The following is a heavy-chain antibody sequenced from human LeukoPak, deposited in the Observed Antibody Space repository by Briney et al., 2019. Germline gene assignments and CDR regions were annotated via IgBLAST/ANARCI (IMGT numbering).Heavy chain of an antibody. CDR2: INPNSGGT. D-gene: IGHD5-12*01. V-gene: IGHV1-2*02. CDR1: GYTFTDYY. Sequence: ASVKVSCKASGYTFTDYYMHWVRQAPEQGLEWMGWINPNSGGTNYAQKFQGRVTMTRDTSISTAYMELSRLRSDDTAVYYCARVFTVVATIRDGDYDFDYWGQGTLVTVSS. J-gene: IGHJ4*02. CDR3: ARVFTVVATIRDGDYDFDY.